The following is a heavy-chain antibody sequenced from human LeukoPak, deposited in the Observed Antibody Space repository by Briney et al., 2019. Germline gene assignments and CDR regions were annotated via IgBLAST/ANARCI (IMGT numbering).Heavy chain of an antibody. Sequence: GGSLRLSCAASGFAFSSYAMSWVRQAPGKGLEWVPAISGSGGSTYYADSVKGRFTISRDNSKNTLYLQMNSLRAEDTAVYYWAKVGNRGYVFFHFDYGGQGTLVTVSS. V-gene: IGHV3-23*01. CDR1: GFAFSSYA. CDR3: AKVGNRGYVFFHFDY. J-gene: IGHJ4*02. CDR2: ISGSGGST. D-gene: IGHD5-12*01.